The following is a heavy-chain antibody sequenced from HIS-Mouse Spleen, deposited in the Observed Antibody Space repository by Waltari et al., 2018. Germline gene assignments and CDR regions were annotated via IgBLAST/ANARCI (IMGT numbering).Heavy chain of an antibody. D-gene: IGHD6-13*01. V-gene: IGHV4-34*01. J-gene: IGHJ4*02. CDR3: ARVNSSFDY. CDR2: IDHSGST. Sequence: EYMGEIDHSGSTNYNPSLKSRVTISVDTSKNQFSLKLSSVTAADTAVYYCARVNSSFDYWGQGTLVTVSS.